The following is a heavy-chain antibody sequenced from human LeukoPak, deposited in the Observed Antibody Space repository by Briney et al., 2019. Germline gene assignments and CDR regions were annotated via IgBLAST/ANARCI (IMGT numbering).Heavy chain of an antibody. V-gene: IGHV3-23*01. D-gene: IGHD3-22*01. CDR3: AKGTYYYDSSGYYAH. CDR1: GFTLSSYA. J-gene: IGHJ4*02. CDR2: ISDSGDT. Sequence: GGSLRLSCAAFGFTLSSYAMSWVRQAPGKGLEWVSAISDSGDTYHADSVKGRFTISRDNSKNTLYLQMNSLRAEDTAVYYCAKGTYYYDSSGYYAHWGQGTLVTVSS.